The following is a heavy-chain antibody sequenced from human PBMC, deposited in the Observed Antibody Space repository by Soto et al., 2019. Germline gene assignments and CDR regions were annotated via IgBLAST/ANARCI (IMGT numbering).Heavy chain of an antibody. V-gene: IGHV4-59*01. J-gene: IGHJ6*02. CDR3: ARGLPPNWNADEGYYYGMDV. D-gene: IGHD1-1*01. Sequence: PSETLSLTYTVSGGSISSYYWSWIRQPPGKGLEWIGYIYYSGSTNYNPSLKSRVTISVDTSKNQFSLKLSSVTAADTAVYYCARGLPPNWNADEGYYYGMDVWGQGTTVTVSS. CDR1: GGSISSYY. CDR2: IYYSGST.